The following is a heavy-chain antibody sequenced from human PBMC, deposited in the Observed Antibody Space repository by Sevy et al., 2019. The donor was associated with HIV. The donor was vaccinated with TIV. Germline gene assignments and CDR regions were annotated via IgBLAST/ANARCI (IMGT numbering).Heavy chain of an antibody. Sequence: SETLSLTCTVSGRSMTGYYWTWIRQSPGKGLEWIGYIYYSGSTNYNPSLKSRVTISVDTSKNQFSLELSSVTAADTAVYYCARAPPYYDILTGRGYCDYWGQGTLVTVSS. CDR2: IYYSGST. CDR3: ARAPPYYDILTGRGYCDY. V-gene: IGHV4-59*01. D-gene: IGHD3-9*01. J-gene: IGHJ4*02. CDR1: GRSMTGYY.